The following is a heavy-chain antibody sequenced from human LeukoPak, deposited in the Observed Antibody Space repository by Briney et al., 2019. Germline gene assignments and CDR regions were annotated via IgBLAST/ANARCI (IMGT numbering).Heavy chain of an antibody. CDR2: IYYSGST. CDR1: GGSVSSTNW. D-gene: IGHD3-22*01. J-gene: IGHJ4*02. V-gene: IGHV4-31*11. Sequence: SETLSLTCGVSGGSVSSTNWWTWIRQPPGKGLEWIGYIYYSGSTYYNPSLKSRVTISVDTSKNQFSLKLSSVTAADTAVYYCARAAITMIVVEWGQGTLVTVSS. CDR3: ARAAITMIVVE.